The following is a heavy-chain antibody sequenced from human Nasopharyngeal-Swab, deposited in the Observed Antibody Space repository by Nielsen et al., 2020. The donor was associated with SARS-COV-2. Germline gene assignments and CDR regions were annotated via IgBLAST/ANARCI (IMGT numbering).Heavy chain of an antibody. CDR1: GFTFSNAW. J-gene: IGHJ4*02. V-gene: IGHV3-15*01. D-gene: IGHD3-16*02. CDR2: IKSKTDGGTT. Sequence: GESLKISCAASGFTFSNAWMRWVRQAPGKGLEWVGRIKSKTDGGTTDYAAPVKGRFTISRDDSKNTLYLQMNSLKTEDTAVYYCTTGRYHDYVWGSYRYVDYWGQGTLVTVSS. CDR3: TTGRYHDYVWGSYRYVDY.